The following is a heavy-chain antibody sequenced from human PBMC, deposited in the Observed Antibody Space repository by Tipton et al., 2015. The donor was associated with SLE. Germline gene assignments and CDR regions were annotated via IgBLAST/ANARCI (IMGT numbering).Heavy chain of an antibody. CDR2: IYYSGST. J-gene: IGHJ2*01. CDR1: GGSVSSGSYY. Sequence: TLSLTCTVSGGSVSSGSYYWSWIRQPPGKGLEWIGYIYYSGSTNYNPSLKSRVTISVDRSKNQFSLKLRSVTAADTAVYYCARDMGASLRYFDLWGRGTLVTVSS. CDR3: ARDMGASLRYFDL. V-gene: IGHV4-61*01.